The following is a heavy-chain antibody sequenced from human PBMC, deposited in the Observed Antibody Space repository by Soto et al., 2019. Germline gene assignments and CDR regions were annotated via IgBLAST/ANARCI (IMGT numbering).Heavy chain of an antibody. J-gene: IGHJ4*02. CDR3: ANRYCGGDCYSRGFPPSSFDY. CDR1: GFTFSSYA. Sequence: GGSLRLSCAASGFTFSSYAMSWVRQAPRKGLEWVSAISGSGGSTYYADSVQGRFTISRDKSKNTQYLQMNSLRAEDTAVYYCANRYCGGDCYSRGFPPSSFDYWGQGTLVTVSS. D-gene: IGHD2-21*02. CDR2: ISGSGGST. V-gene: IGHV3-23*01.